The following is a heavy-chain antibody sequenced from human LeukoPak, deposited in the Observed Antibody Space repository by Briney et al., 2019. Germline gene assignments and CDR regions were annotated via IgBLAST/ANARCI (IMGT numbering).Heavy chain of an antibody. CDR3: ASIPKSYSSGWLSY. Sequence: GASVKVSCKASGYTFTGYYMRWVRQAPGQGLEWMGWINPNSGGTNYAQKFQGRVTMTRDTFISTAYMELTRLRSDDTAVYYCASIPKSYSSGWLSYWGQGTLVTVSS. CDR2: INPNSGGT. D-gene: IGHD6-19*01. V-gene: IGHV1-2*02. J-gene: IGHJ4*02. CDR1: GYTFTGYY.